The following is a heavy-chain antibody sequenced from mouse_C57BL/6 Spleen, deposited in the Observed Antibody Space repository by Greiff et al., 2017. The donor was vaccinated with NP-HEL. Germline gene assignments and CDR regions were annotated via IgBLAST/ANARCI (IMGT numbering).Heavy chain of an antibody. V-gene: IGHV1-69*01. CDR3: AVTGTFYFDY. Sequence: QVQLQQPGAELVMPGASVKLSCKASGYTFTSYWMHWVKQRPGQGLEWIGEIDPSDSYTNYNQKLKGKSTLTVDKSSSTAYMQLSSLTSEDSAVYYCAVTGTFYFDYWGQGTTLTVSS. CDR1: GYTFTSYW. D-gene: IGHD4-1*01. CDR2: IDPSDSYT. J-gene: IGHJ2*01.